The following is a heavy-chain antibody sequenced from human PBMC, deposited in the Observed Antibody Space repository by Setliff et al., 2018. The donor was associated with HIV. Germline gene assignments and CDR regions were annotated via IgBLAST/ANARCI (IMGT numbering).Heavy chain of an antibody. J-gene: IGHJ4*02. Sequence: SETLSLTCTFSGDSISSGNYYWSWIRQPAGKGLEWIGRIYSTGSTNYNPSLESRVTISSDTSKNLFSLKLTTVTAADAAVYYCTRVRLTMIMMVDYFDQWGQGMLVTVSS. CDR2: IYSTGST. CDR1: GDSISSGNYY. CDR3: TRVRLTMIMMVDYFDQ. V-gene: IGHV4-61*02. D-gene: IGHD3-22*01.